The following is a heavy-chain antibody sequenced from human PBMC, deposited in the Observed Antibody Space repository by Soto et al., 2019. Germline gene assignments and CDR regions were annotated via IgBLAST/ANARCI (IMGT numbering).Heavy chain of an antibody. Sequence: GSLRLSCAASGFTFSSYAMGWVRQAPGKGLEWVSTISSTADGTDYADSVKGRFTISRDNSKNTLYLQMNSLRAEDTAVYYCAQAISRERQIDYWGQGTLVTVSS. CDR2: ISSTADGT. J-gene: IGHJ4*02. D-gene: IGHD1-26*01. CDR3: AQAISRERQIDY. CDR1: GFTFSSYA. V-gene: IGHV3-23*01.